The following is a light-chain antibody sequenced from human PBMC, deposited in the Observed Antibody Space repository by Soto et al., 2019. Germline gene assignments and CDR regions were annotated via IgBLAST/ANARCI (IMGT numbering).Light chain of an antibody. V-gene: IGKV1-12*01. CDR1: QGISSW. Sequence: DIQMTQSPSSVSASVGDRVTINCRASQGISSWLSCYQQKPGKAHKLLIYAASSLQSGVPSSFSGSGSGTDFPLTIRSLQPEDFATYYCQQANSFPLPFGGGNKVEIK. CDR3: QQANSFPLP. J-gene: IGKJ4*01. CDR2: AAS.